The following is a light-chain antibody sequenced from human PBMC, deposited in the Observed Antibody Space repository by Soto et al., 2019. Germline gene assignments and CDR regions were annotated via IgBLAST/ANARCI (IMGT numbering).Light chain of an antibody. CDR3: QETNYYV. CDR1: RIINEW. CDR2: DAS. Sequence: DIQLTQSPSTLSASVGDRVTITCRASRIINEWLAWCQKKPGKAPKLLIYDASNLESGVPSRFSGSGSGTEFTLTINSLQPDDLATYYCQETNYYVFGQGTQLEIK. J-gene: IGKJ2*01. V-gene: IGKV1-5*01.